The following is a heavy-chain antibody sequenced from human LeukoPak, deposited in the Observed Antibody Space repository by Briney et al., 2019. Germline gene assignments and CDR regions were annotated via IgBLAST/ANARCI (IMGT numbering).Heavy chain of an antibody. CDR1: GFTFSSYG. CDR2: IRYDGSNK. J-gene: IGHJ5*02. CDR3: AKDLSVVAIGFDP. Sequence: GGSLRLSCAASGFTFSSYGMHWVRQAPGKGLEWVAFIRYDGSNKYYADSVKGRFTISRDNSKNTLYLQMNSLRAEDTAVYYCAKDLSVVAIGFDPWGQGTLVTVSS. D-gene: IGHD2-21*01. V-gene: IGHV3-30*02.